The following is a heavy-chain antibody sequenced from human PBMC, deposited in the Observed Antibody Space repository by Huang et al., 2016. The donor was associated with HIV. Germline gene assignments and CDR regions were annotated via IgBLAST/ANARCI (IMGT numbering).Heavy chain of an antibody. V-gene: IGHV4-59*11. J-gene: IGHJ5*02. CDR2: IYYTWSS. CDR1: CAHISRHH. Sequence: QVQLQESGPGLLKPSETLTLTCSVSCAHISRHHWAWIRQAPGKGPQWIGSIYYTWSSNYNPSLQSRVTISIDTSKNLFSLMLSAVTSADTADYFCARESTFGRGWYDDWFDPWGQGTRVTVSS. D-gene: IGHD6-19*01. CDR3: ARESTFGRGWYDDWFDP.